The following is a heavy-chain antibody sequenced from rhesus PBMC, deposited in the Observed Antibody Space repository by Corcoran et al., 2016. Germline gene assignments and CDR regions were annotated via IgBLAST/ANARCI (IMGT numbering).Heavy chain of an antibody. J-gene: IGHJ6*01. CDR1: GGSFSGYY. D-gene: IGHD4-29*01. CDR2: ISGSSGST. Sequence: QVQLQESGPGLVKPSETLSLTCAVSGGSFSGYYWGWIRQPPGKGLEWIGYISGSSGSTDYNPSLKSRVTISTDTSKNQFSLKLSSVTAADTAVYYCARDSLYGSSYHSNYYYGLDSWGQGVVVTVSS. CDR3: ARDSLYGSSYHSNYYYGLDS. V-gene: IGHV4-165*01.